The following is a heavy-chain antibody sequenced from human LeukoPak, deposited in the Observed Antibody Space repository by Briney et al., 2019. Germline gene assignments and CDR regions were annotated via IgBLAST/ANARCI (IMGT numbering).Heavy chain of an antibody. CDR3: ARGGIAVAGTGRGPRFDP. CDR2: MNHSGST. Sequence: PSETLSLTCAVYGGSFSGYYWSWIRQPPGKGLEWIREMNHSGSTNYNPSLTSRVTISVDTSKNQFSLKLSSVTAADTAVYYCARGGIAVAGTGRGPRFDPWGQGTLVTVSS. CDR1: GGSFSGYY. D-gene: IGHD6-19*01. J-gene: IGHJ5*02. V-gene: IGHV4-34*01.